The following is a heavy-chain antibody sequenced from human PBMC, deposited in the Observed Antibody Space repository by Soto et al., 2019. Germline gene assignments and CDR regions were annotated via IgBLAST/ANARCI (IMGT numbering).Heavy chain of an antibody. D-gene: IGHD4-17*01. CDR2: IIPIFGTA. CDR3: AREGDYGGNSAGAFDI. CDR1: GGTFSSYA. V-gene: IGHV1-69*13. Sequence: SVKVSCKASGGTFSSYAISWVRQAPGQGLEWMGGIIPIFGTANYAQKFQGRVTITADESTSTAYMELSSLRSEDTAVYYCAREGDYGGNSAGAFDIWGQGTMVT. J-gene: IGHJ3*02.